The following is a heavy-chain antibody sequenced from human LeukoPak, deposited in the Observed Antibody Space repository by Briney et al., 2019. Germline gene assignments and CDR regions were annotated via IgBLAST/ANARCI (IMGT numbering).Heavy chain of an antibody. CDR2: IYYSGST. CDR3: ARVGRTVPAAIANFFDY. J-gene: IGHJ4*02. V-gene: IGHV4-31*03. D-gene: IGHD2-2*02. Sequence: TLSLTCTVSGGSISSGGYYWSWIRQHPGKGLEWIGYIYYSGSTYYNPSLKSRVTISVDTSKNQFSLKLSSVTAADTAVYYCARVGRTVPAAIANFFDYWGLGTLVTVSS. CDR1: GGSISSGGYY.